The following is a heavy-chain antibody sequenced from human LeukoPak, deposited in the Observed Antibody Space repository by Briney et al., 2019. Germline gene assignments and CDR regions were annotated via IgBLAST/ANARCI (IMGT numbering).Heavy chain of an antibody. CDR1: GFTFSDYY. CDR3: ASPLGYSYGEEDAFDI. D-gene: IGHD5-18*01. J-gene: IGHJ3*02. CDR2: ISSSGSTI. Sequence: GGSLRLSCAASGFTFSDYYMSWIRQAPGKGLEWVSYISSSGSTIYYAGSVKGRFTISRDNAKNSLYLQMNSLRAEDTAVYYCASPLGYSYGEEDAFDIWGQGTMVTVPS. V-gene: IGHV3-11*04.